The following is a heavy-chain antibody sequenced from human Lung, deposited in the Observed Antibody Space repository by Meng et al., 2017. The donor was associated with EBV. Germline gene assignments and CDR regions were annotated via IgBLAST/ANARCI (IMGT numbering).Heavy chain of an antibody. Sequence: VALQEVGAGLLDPSVTLPLTCAGYVGSFSGYHWSWIRQPPGTGLEWIGEINYRGITNYNPSLKSRVTISVDTSKNQFSLSLNSVTAADTAVYYCASFDHIPRRNYFDYWGQGTLVTVSS. CDR2: INYRGIT. V-gene: IGHV4-34*01. CDR1: VGSFSGYH. J-gene: IGHJ4*02. CDR3: ASFDHIPRRNYFDY. D-gene: IGHD2-21*01.